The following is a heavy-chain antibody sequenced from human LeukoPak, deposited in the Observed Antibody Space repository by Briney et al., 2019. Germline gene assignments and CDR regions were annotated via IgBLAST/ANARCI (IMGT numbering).Heavy chain of an antibody. V-gene: IGHV3-7*01. CDR2: IKQDGTEK. J-gene: IGHJ4*02. Sequence: GGSLRLSCAASGFTFSSYWMRWVRQAPGKGLEWVGNIKQDGTEKYYVDSVKGRFTISRDNTKKSLYLQMNSLRAEDTAVYYCARDRAPVSHDYSYFDYWGQGTLVTVSS. D-gene: IGHD4-11*01. CDR3: ARDRAPVSHDYSYFDY. CDR1: GFTFSSYW.